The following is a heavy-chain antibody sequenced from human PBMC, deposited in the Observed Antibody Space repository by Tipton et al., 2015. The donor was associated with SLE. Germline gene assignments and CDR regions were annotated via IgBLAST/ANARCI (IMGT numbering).Heavy chain of an antibody. D-gene: IGHD1-26*01. CDR3: ARVTQWELLGGWYFDL. Sequence: TLSLTCTVSGGPISGYYWSWIRQPPGKGLEWVGYSWYSGGTNYNPSLKSRVAISVDTSKNQFSLKLSSVTAADTALYYCARVTQWELLGGWYFDLWGRGTLVTVSS. CDR1: GGPISGYY. CDR2: SWYSGGT. J-gene: IGHJ2*01. V-gene: IGHV4-59*01.